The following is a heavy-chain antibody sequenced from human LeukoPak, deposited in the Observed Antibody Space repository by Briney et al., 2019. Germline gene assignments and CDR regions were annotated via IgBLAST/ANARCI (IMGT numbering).Heavy chain of an antibody. CDR3: ARATRMPDFDC. J-gene: IGHJ4*02. CDR1: GGSISNYY. D-gene: IGHD2-2*01. Sequence: PSETLSLTCTVSGGSISNYYWNWIRQPAGKGLEWIGRIYTSGSTYYNPSLKSRVTISVDTSKNHFSLKLTSVTAADPAMYYCARATRMPDFDCWGQGTLVTVSS. V-gene: IGHV4-4*07. CDR2: IYTSGST.